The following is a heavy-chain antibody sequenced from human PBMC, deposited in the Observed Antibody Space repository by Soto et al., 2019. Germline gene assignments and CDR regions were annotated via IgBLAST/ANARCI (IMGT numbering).Heavy chain of an antibody. J-gene: IGHJ4*02. CDR1: GYTFTSYA. CDR3: ARGGSSGYYYTLGYY. V-gene: IGHV1-3*01. CDR2: INAGNGNT. Sequence: ASVKVSCKASGYTFTSYAMHWVRQAPGQRLEWMGWINAGNGNTKYSQKFQGRVTITRDTSASTAYMELSSLRSEDTAVYYCARGGSSGYYYTLGYYSRQGTLVTVSS. D-gene: IGHD3-22*01.